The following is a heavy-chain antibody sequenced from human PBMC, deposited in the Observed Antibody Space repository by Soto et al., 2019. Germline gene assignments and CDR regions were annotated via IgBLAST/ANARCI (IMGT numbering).Heavy chain of an antibody. Sequence: GGSLRLSCAASGFTFSSYSMNWVRQAPGKGLEWVSSISSSSSYIYYADSVKGRFTISRDNAKNSLYLQMNSLRAEDTAVYYCARDRKLDILTGYYDAFDIWGQGTMVTVSS. V-gene: IGHV3-21*01. CDR3: ARDRKLDILTGYYDAFDI. J-gene: IGHJ3*02. D-gene: IGHD3-9*01. CDR2: ISSSSSYI. CDR1: GFTFSSYS.